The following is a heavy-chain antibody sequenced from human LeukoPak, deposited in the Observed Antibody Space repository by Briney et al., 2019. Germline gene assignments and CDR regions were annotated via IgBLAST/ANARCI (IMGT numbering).Heavy chain of an antibody. V-gene: IGHV4-39*01. CDR3: ARRSASMNGAFDV. CDR2: IYYSGTT. Sequence: SETLFLTCTVSGGSISNYYWGWIRQPPGEGLEWIGSIYYSGTTYYNASLRSRVTISVDTSKNQFSLELSSVTAADTAVYYCARRSASMNGAFDVWGQGTMVTVSS. D-gene: IGHD2-2*01. CDR1: GGSISNYY. J-gene: IGHJ3*01.